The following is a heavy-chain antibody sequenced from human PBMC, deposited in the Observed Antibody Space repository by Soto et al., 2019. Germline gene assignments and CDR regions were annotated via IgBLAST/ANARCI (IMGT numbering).Heavy chain of an antibody. D-gene: IGHD5-18*01. CDR3: ARHGDNYGGGYFDC. CDR2: IYSGGST. CDR1: GVTVSSNY. Sequence: EVQLVESGGGLVQPGGSLRLSCAASGVTVSSNYMSWVRQAPGKGLEWVSVIYSGGSTYYADSVKGRFTISRDNSKNTLYLQMNSLRAEDTAVYYCARHGDNYGGGYFDCWGQGTLVTVSS. V-gene: IGHV3-66*04. J-gene: IGHJ4*02.